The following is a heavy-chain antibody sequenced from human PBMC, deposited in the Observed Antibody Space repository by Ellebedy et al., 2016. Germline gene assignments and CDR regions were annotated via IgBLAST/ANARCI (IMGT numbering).Heavy chain of an antibody. CDR1: GGSISSYY. Sequence: SETLSLTXTVSGGSISSYYWSWIRQPAGKGLEWIGRIYTSGSTNYNPSLKSRVTMSVDTSKNQFSLKLSSVTAADTAVYYCARVNYYGSGSLAENWFDPWGQGTLVTVSS. V-gene: IGHV4-4*07. J-gene: IGHJ5*02. CDR2: IYTSGST. D-gene: IGHD3-10*01. CDR3: ARVNYYGSGSLAENWFDP.